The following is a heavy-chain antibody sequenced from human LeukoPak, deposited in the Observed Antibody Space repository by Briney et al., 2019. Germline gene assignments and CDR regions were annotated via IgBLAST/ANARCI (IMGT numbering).Heavy chain of an antibody. CDR1: GFTFSDYY. CDR3: VRDRGTYRPIDY. D-gene: IGHD1-26*01. CDR2: ISSSGSTI. Sequence: GGSLRLSCAASGFTFSDYYMSWIRQAPGKGLEWVSYISSSGSTIYYADSVKGRFTISRDNAKNSLYLQMNGLRAEDTAIYYCVRDRGTYRPIDYWGQGTLVTVSS. J-gene: IGHJ4*02. V-gene: IGHV3-11*01.